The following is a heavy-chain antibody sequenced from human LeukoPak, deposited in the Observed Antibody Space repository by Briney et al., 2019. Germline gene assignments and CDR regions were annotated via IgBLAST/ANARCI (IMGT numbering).Heavy chain of an antibody. CDR3: ARRAIEPFIAVAGVFDY. V-gene: IGHV3-23*01. J-gene: IGHJ4*02. CDR2: ISGSGGST. Sequence: GGSLRLSCAASGFTFSSYAMSWVRQAPGKGLEWVSAISGSGGSTYYADSVKGRFTISRDNSKNTLYLQMNSLRAEDTAVYYCARRAIEPFIAVAGVFDYWGQGTLVTVSS. D-gene: IGHD6-19*01. CDR1: GFTFSSYA.